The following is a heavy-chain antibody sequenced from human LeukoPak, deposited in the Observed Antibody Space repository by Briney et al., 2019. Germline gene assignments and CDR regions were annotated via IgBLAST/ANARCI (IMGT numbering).Heavy chain of an antibody. Sequence: SVKVSCKASGGIFSSYAISWVRQAPGQGLEWMGGIIPIFGTANYAQKFQGRVTITADESTSTAYMELSSLRSEDTAVYYCARVKIAAAGTSGYYYGMDVWGQGATVTVSS. CDR3: ARVKIAAAGTSGYYYGMDV. CDR1: GGIFSSYA. CDR2: IIPIFGTA. V-gene: IGHV1-69*01. D-gene: IGHD6-13*01. J-gene: IGHJ6*02.